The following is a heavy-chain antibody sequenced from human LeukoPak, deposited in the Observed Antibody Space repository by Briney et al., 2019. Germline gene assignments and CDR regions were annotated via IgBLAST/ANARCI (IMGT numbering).Heavy chain of an antibody. CDR1: GYTFTSYG. D-gene: IGHD2-15*01. Sequence: GASVKVSCTASGYTFTSYGISWVRQAPGQGLEWMGWISTYNGATYYAQKLQGRVTMTTDTSTSTAYMELRSLRSDDTAVYYCARGPFCSGATCYPQYFDYWGQESLVTVSS. J-gene: IGHJ4*02. V-gene: IGHV1-18*01. CDR3: ARGPFCSGATCYPQYFDY. CDR2: ISTYNGAT.